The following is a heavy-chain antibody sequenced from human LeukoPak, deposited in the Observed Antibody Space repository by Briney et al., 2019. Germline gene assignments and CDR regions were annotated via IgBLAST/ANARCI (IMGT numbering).Heavy chain of an antibody. D-gene: IGHD3-22*01. CDR2: ISDSGRST. Sequence: AGSLRLSCSASGFSFRNNAMHWVRQAPGKGLEYVSGISDSGRSTYYADSVKGRFTTSTDTSKNTLWLQMSSIRPEDTAVYYCASTYHYDITGYYPFDYWGQGTLVTVSS. J-gene: IGHJ4*02. CDR3: ASTYHYDITGYYPFDY. CDR1: GFSFRNNA. V-gene: IGHV3-64D*06.